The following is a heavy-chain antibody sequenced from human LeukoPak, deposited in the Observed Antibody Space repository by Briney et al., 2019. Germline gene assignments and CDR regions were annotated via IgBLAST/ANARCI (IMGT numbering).Heavy chain of an antibody. Sequence: GGSLRLSCAASGFSFSNAWMSWVRQAPGKGLEWVGRIKSRTDGGTPDYAAPVKGRFTISRDHQKNTLYLQMTSLKTEDTAVYYCTTCPPLLAGSDFDYWGQGTLVTVSS. CDR3: TTCPPLLAGSDFDY. D-gene: IGHD3-10*01. CDR1: GFSFSNAW. V-gene: IGHV3-15*01. CDR2: IKSRTDGGTP. J-gene: IGHJ4*02.